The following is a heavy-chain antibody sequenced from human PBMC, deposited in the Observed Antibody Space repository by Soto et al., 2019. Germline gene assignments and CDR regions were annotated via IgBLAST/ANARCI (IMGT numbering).Heavy chain of an antibody. CDR2: IYYSGST. V-gene: IGHV4-39*01. D-gene: IGHD5-18*01. Sequence: QLQLQESGPGLVKPSETLSLTCTVSGGSISSSSYYWGWIRQPPGKGLEWIGSIYYSGSTYYNPSLKSRVTISVDTSKNQFSLKLSSVTAADTAVYYCARPGRGYSYGGIFDPWGQGTLVTVSS. CDR3: ARPGRGYSYGGIFDP. CDR1: GGSISSSSYY. J-gene: IGHJ5*02.